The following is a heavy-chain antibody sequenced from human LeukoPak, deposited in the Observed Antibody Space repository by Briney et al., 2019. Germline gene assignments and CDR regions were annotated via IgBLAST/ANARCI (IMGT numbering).Heavy chain of an antibody. J-gene: IGHJ4*02. Sequence: GGTLRLSCAASGFTFSSYGMSWVRQAPGKGLEWVSAISGSGGTTYYADSVKGRFTISRDNAKNSLYLQMNSLRAEDTAVYYCARDLYRIVVVPHYFDYWGQGTLVTVSS. D-gene: IGHD3-22*01. CDR1: GFTFSSYG. CDR3: ARDLYRIVVVPHYFDY. CDR2: ISGSGGTT. V-gene: IGHV3-23*01.